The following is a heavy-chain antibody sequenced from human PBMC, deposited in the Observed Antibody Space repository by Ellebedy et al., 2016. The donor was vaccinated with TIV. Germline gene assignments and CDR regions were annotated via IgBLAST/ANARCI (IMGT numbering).Heavy chain of an antibody. J-gene: IGHJ4*02. D-gene: IGHD3-10*01. Sequence: PGGSLRLSCAASGFTFSSYAMSWVRQAPGKGLEWVSAICGSGGSTYYADSVKGRFTISSDNSKNTRYLQRNSLRAEDTAVYYWAKYPDVRARGVIPDDDWGQGTLVTVSS. V-gene: IGHV3-23*01. CDR2: ICGSGGST. CDR1: GFTFSSYA. CDR3: AKYPDVRARGVIPDDD.